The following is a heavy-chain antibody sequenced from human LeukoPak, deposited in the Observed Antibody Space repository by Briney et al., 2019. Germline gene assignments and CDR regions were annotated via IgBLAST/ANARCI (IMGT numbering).Heavy chain of an antibody. CDR3: ATVASGWYPDY. D-gene: IGHD6-19*01. V-gene: IGHV4-59*01. CDR2: IDSSGIT. CDR1: GGSISSFY. Sequence: PSETLSLTCTVSGGSISSFYYTWIRQPPGKGLEWIGYIDSSGITNYNSSLNSRVTISLDTSQNQFSLKLNSVTAADTAVYYCATVASGWYPDYWGQGALSPSPQ. J-gene: IGHJ4*02.